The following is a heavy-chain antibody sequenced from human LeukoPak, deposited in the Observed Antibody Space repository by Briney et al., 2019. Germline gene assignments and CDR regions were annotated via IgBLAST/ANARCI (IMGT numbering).Heavy chain of an antibody. CDR3: ARGRFLDAVDM. CDR1: IGSISSYY. J-gene: IGHJ3*02. CDR2: IYYSGST. V-gene: IGHV4-59*01. Sequence: KPSETLSLTCTVSIGSISSYYWSWIRQPPGKGLEWIGYIYYSGSTKYKPSLKSRVTISVDTSKNQFSLKLSSVTAADTAVYYCARGRFLDAVDMWGQGTMVTVSS. D-gene: IGHD3-3*01.